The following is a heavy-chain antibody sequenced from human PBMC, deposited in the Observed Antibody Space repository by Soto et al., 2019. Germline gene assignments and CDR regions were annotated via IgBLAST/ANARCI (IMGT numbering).Heavy chain of an antibody. Sequence: EVQLVESGGGLVQPGGSLRLSCAASGFTFSSYDMHWVRQATGKGLEWVSAIGTAGDTYYPGSVKGRFTISRENAKNSLYLQMNSLRAGDTAVYYCARGLDESSGYYGWYFDLWGRGTLVTVSS. V-gene: IGHV3-13*04. CDR1: GFTFSSYD. CDR3: ARGLDESSGYYGWYFDL. CDR2: IGTAGDT. J-gene: IGHJ2*01. D-gene: IGHD3-22*01.